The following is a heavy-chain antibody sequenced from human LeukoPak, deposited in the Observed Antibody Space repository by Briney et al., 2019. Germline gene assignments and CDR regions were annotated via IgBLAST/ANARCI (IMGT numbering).Heavy chain of an antibody. V-gene: IGHV4-38-2*01. J-gene: IGHJ4*02. Sequence: SETLSLTXAVSGYSISSGYYWGWIRQPPGKGLEWIGSIYHSGSTYYNPSLKSRVTISVDTSKNQFSLKLSSVTAADTAVYYCARYGYSSGWGQGTLVTVSS. CDR2: IYHSGST. CDR3: ARYGYSSG. D-gene: IGHD6-19*01. CDR1: GYSISSGYY.